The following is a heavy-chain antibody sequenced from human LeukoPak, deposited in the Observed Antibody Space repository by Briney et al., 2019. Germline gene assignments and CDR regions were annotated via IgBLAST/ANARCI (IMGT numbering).Heavy chain of an antibody. CDR2: ISGYNGYA. J-gene: IGHJ5*02. Sequence: ASVKVSCKASGYTFTSYGISWVRQAPGQGLEWMGWISGYNGYAHYAHNLQGRVTMTTDTSTSTAYMELRSLRSDDTAVYYCARDEARYSSGYYPNWFDPWGQGTLVTVSS. CDR3: ARDEARYSSGYYPNWFDP. V-gene: IGHV1-18*01. D-gene: IGHD3-22*01. CDR1: GYTFTSYG.